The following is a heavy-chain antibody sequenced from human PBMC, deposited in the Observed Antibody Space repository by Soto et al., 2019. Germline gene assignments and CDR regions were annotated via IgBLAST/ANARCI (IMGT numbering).Heavy chain of an antibody. J-gene: IGHJ4*01. Sequence: QVQLVQSGAEVRKPGASVKVSCKASGYIFTTFGIGWVRQAPGQGLEWMGWISAYNGNRNFAQNVRDRVTMTTDTSTNTAHMELRSLRSDDTAVYYCARDGGTGLDYWGHGTLVTVSS. CDR2: ISAYNGNR. V-gene: IGHV1-18*01. D-gene: IGHD1-1*01. CDR3: ARDGGTGLDY. CDR1: GYIFTTFG.